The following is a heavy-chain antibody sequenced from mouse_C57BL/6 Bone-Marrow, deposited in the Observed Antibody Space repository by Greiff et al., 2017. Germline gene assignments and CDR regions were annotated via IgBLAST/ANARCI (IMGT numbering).Heavy chain of an antibody. CDR3: ARHHHYYGSSYDWYFDV. Sequence: EVKLVESGGDLVKPGGSLKLSCAASGFTFSSYGMSWVRQTPDKRLEWVATISSGGSYTYYPDSVKGRFTISRDNAKNTLYLQMSSLKSEDTAMYYCARHHHYYGSSYDWYFDVWGTGTTVTVSS. J-gene: IGHJ1*03. CDR2: ISSGGSYT. V-gene: IGHV5-6*01. D-gene: IGHD1-1*01. CDR1: GFTFSSYG.